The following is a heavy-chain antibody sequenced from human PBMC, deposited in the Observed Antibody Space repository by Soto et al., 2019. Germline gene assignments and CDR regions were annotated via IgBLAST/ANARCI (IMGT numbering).Heavy chain of an antibody. V-gene: IGHV3-7*01. CDR3: ARMGPRGKLTDL. Sequence: LRLSCSASGFTFGLYWMGWVRQAPGKGLEWVANLKRDGSEKYFLESVKGRFTMSRDNAKNSFYLHMNNLRAEDTAVYFCARMGPRGKLTDLWGQGTSVTVSS. D-gene: IGHD3-10*01. J-gene: IGHJ4*02. CDR2: LKRDGSEK. CDR1: GFTFGLYW.